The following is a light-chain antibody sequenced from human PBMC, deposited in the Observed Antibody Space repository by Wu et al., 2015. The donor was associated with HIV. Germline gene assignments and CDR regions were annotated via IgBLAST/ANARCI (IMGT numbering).Light chain of an antibody. V-gene: IGKV3-15*01. J-gene: IGKJ4*01. CDR1: QSVSSN. CDR3: QQRSTWPALT. CDR2: GAS. Sequence: EIVMTQSPATLSVSPGERATLSCRASQSVSSNLAWYQQKPGQAPRLLIYGASTRATGIPARFSGSGSGTDSTLTISSLESEDFAVYYCQQRSTWPALTFGGGTKVEIK.